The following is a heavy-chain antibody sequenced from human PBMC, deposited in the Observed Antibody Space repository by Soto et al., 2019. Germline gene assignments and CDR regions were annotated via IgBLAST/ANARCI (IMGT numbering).Heavy chain of an antibody. V-gene: IGHV1-2*04. CDR2: INTDSGDT. CDR3: ARWVGASNWFDP. D-gene: IGHD1-26*01. Sequence: ASVKVSCKTSGYTFTGYHLHWVLQAPGQGLEWMGWINTDSGDTLYGQKFQGWVTMTRDTSTNTAYMEMSRLRSDDTAVYYCARWVGASNWFDPWGQGTLVTVSS. J-gene: IGHJ5*02. CDR1: GYTFTGYH.